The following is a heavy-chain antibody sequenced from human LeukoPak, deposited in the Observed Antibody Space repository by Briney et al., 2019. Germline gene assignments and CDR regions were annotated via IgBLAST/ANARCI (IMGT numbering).Heavy chain of an antibody. J-gene: IGHJ6*04. D-gene: IGHD6-13*01. Sequence: KPGGSLRLSCAASGFTFSSYSMNWVRQAPGKGLEWASSINSDSNYIYYADSVKGRFTISRDAKNSVYLQMNSLRAEDTAVYYCARNGILGIAAAVDVWGKGTTVTVSS. CDR1: GFTFSSYS. CDR2: INSDSNYI. V-gene: IGHV3-21*01. CDR3: ARNGILGIAAAVDV.